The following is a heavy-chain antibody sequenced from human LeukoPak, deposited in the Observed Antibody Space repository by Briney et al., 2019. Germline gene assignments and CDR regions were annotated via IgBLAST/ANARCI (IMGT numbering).Heavy chain of an antibody. Sequence: SETLSLTCTVSGGSISSYYWSWIRQPPGKGLEWIGYIYXSGSTSXXXSLXXRVTISVDTSKNQFSLKLSSVTAADTAVYYCAREXIAXXGIDYWGQGTLVTVSS. CDR3: AREXIAXXGIDY. J-gene: IGHJ4*02. CDR1: GGSISSYY. V-gene: IGHV4-59*01. D-gene: IGHD6-13*01. CDR2: IYXSGST.